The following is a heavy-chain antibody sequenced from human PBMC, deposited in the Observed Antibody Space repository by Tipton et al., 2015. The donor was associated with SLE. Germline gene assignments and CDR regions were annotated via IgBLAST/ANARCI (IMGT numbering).Heavy chain of an antibody. D-gene: IGHD6-13*01. J-gene: IGHJ4*02. V-gene: IGHV4-59*10. CDR1: GGSFSGYY. Sequence: TLSLTCAVYGGSFSGYYWSWIRQPAGKGLEWIGRIYTSGSTNYNPSLKSRVTISVDTSKNQFSLKLSSVTAADTAVYYCARRSWSFDYWGQGTLVTVSS. CDR2: IYTSGST. CDR3: ARRSWSFDY.